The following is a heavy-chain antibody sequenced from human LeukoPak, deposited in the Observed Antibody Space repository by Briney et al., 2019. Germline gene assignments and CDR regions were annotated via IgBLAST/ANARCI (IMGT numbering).Heavy chain of an antibody. CDR1: GGSISTTNYY. J-gene: IGHJ5*02. CDR2: IYSSGNT. D-gene: IGHD3-3*01. Sequence: TTSETLSLTCTVSGGSISTTNYYWGWIRQPPGRDLEWIGGIYSSGNTYYNPSLESRVTISVDTSKNQLSLKLTSATAADTSVYYCARHSGLRSPFDPWGLGTLVTVSS. CDR3: ARHSGLRSPFDP. V-gene: IGHV4-39*01.